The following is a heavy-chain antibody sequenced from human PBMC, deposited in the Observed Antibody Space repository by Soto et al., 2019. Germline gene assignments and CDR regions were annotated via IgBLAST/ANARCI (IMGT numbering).Heavy chain of an antibody. CDR1: GFTFSSYW. CDR3: ARVPDR. CDR2: ISSDGSIT. J-gene: IGHJ5*02. D-gene: IGHD2-2*01. Sequence: PGGSLRLSCAASGFTFSSYWMYWVRQAPGKGLVWVSRISSDGSITSYADSVKGRFTISRDDAKNTLYLQMNSLRAEDTAVYYCARVPDRWGQGTLVTVSS. V-gene: IGHV3-74*01.